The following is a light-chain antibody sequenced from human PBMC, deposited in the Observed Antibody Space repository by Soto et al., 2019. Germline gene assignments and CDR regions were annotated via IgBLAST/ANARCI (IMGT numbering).Light chain of an antibody. Sequence: EIVMTQSPDTLSVYPGERATLSCRASQSVTINLAWYQQKLGQAPRLLIYGASTRATGIPARFSGSGSGTEFTLTISSLQPEDFAVYYCQQYNNWLTFGGGTKVEIK. CDR2: GAS. CDR1: QSVTIN. V-gene: IGKV3-15*01. CDR3: QQYNNWLT. J-gene: IGKJ4*01.